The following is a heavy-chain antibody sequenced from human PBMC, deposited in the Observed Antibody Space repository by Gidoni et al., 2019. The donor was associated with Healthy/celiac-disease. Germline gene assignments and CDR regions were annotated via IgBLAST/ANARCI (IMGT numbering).Heavy chain of an antibody. CDR3: ARGHYYDSSGYYGQEPY. CDR1: GGSFRGYY. CDR2: INHRGST. D-gene: IGHD3-22*01. Sequence: QVQLQQWGAGLLKPSETLSLTCAVYGGSFRGYYWSWIRQPPGKGLEWIGEINHRGSTNYNPSLKSRVTISVDTSKNQFSLKLSSVTAADTAVYYCARGHYYDSSGYYGQEPYWGQGTLVTVSS. V-gene: IGHV4-34*01. J-gene: IGHJ4*02.